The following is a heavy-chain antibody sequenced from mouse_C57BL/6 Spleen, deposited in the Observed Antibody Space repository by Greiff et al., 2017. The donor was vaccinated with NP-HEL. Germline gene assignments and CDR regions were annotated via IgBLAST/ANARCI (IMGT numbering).Heavy chain of an antibody. V-gene: IGHV14-4*01. D-gene: IGHD4-1*01. CDR3: TKLRGFAY. CDR2: IDPENGDT. J-gene: IGHJ3*01. CDR1: GFNIKDDY. Sequence: EVHLVESGAELVRPGASVKLSCTASGFNIKDDYMHWVKQRPEQGLEWIGWIDPENGDTEYASKFQGKATITADTSSNTAYLQLSSLTSEDTAVYYCTKLRGFAYWGQGTLVTVSA.